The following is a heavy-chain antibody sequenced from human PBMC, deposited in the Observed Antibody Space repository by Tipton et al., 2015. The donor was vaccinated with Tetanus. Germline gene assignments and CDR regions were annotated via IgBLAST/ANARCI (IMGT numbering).Heavy chain of an antibody. D-gene: IGHD3-22*01. J-gene: IGHJ6*02. CDR2: ISSGSTYI. CDR3: ARDQIVEQATRDHDYGVDV. CDR1: KFSFSRHS. V-gene: IGHV3-21*01. Sequence: SLRLSCAASKFSFSRHSMNWVRQAPGKGLEWVSSISSGSTYIYYADSVKGRFTISRDNAKNSLYLLMDSLRAEDTAVYYCARDQIVEQATRDHDYGVDVWGQGTTVTFSS.